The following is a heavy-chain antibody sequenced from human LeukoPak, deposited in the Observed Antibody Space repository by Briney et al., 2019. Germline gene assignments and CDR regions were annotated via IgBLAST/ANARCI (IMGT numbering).Heavy chain of an antibody. V-gene: IGHV4-59*08. CDR1: DDSISGYY. J-gene: IGHJ4*02. CDR3: ARQEYSSSWYDY. Sequence: SETLSLTCTVSDDSISGYYWSWIRQPPGKGLEWIGYIYYSGSTNYNPSLKSRVTISIDTSKNQFSLKLSSVTAADTAAYYCARQEYSSSWYDYWGQGTLVTVSS. D-gene: IGHD6-13*01. CDR2: IYYSGST.